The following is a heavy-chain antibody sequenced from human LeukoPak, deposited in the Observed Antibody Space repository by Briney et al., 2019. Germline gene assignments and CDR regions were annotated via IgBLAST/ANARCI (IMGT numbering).Heavy chain of an antibody. CDR2: INHSGST. CDR3: ARARIVGAYFDY. D-gene: IGHD1-26*01. V-gene: IGHV4-34*01. Sequence: SETLSLTCAVYGGSFSGYYWSWIRQPPGEGLEWIGEINHSGSTNYNPSLKSRVTISVDTSKNQFSLKLSSVTAADTAVYYCARARIVGAYFDYWGQGTLVIVSS. CDR1: GGSFSGYY. J-gene: IGHJ4*02.